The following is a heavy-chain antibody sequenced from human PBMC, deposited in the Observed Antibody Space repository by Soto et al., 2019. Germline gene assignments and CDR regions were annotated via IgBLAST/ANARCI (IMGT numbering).Heavy chain of an antibody. Sequence: ASVKVSCKVSGYTLTELSMHWVRQAPGKGLEWMGGFDPEDGETIYAQKFQGRVIINRDTSASAVYMELSSLRSEDTAVYYCARSASLGYGRRMDVWGQGTTVTVSS. CDR2: FDPEDGET. D-gene: IGHD5-18*01. V-gene: IGHV1-24*01. J-gene: IGHJ6*02. CDR1: GYTLTELS. CDR3: ARSASLGYGRRMDV.